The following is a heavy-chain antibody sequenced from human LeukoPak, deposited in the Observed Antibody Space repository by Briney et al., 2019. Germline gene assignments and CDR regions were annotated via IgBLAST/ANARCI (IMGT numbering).Heavy chain of an antibody. V-gene: IGHV1-69*04. Sequence: SVKASCKASGGTFSSYAISWVRQAPGQGLEWMGRITPILGIANYAQKFQGRVTITADKSTSTAYMELSSLRSEDTAVYYCARDGGWFDPWGQGTLVTVSS. CDR1: GGTFSSYA. J-gene: IGHJ5*02. D-gene: IGHD4-23*01. CDR2: ITPILGIA. CDR3: ARDGGWFDP.